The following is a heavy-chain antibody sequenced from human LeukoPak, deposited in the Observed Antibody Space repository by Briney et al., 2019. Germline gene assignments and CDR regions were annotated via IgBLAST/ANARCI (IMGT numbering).Heavy chain of an antibody. CDR2: IYYSGST. V-gene: IGHV4-30-4*08. Sequence: SETLSLTCTVSGGSISSGDYYWSWIRQPPGKGLEWIGYIYYSGSTYYNPSLKSRVTTSVDTSKNQFSLKLSSVTAADTAVYYCASLYDSSGYLTGFDYWGQGTLVTVSS. J-gene: IGHJ4*02. CDR3: ASLYDSSGYLTGFDY. D-gene: IGHD3-22*01. CDR1: GGSISSGDYY.